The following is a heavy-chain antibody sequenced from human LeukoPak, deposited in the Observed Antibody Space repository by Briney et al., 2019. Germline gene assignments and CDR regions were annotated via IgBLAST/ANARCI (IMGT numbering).Heavy chain of an antibody. CDR1: GFTLNTYC. V-gene: IGHV3-7*01. Sequence: GGSQRLSCAASGFTLNTYCMSGVRQAPGKGLEGVANIKQDRSDIYYVDSVKGRFTISRDNAKNSLYLQMSSLRAEDTAVYYCTRGGRLHPQSPYWGQGTLVTVS. D-gene: IGHD3-16*01. CDR3: TRGGRLHPQSPY. J-gene: IGHJ4*02. CDR2: IKQDRSDI.